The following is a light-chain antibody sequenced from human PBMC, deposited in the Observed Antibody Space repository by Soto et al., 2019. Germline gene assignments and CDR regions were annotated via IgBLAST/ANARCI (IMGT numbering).Light chain of an antibody. CDR1: SRDIGAYIY. CDR3: TSYTTANTLA. CDR2: DVN. V-gene: IGLV2-14*01. Sequence: QSVLTQPASVSGSPGQSITISCTGTSRDIGAYIYVSWFQQYPCRAPKCMIYDVNNRPSGVSNRFSGSKSGNTASLTISGLQAEDEAVYFCTSYTTANTLALGGGTKVTVL. J-gene: IGLJ2*01.